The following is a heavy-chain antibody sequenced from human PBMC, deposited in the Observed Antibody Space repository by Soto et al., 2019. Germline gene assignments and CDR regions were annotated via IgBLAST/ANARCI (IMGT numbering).Heavy chain of an antibody. J-gene: IGHJ4*02. CDR2: INHSGST. CDR1: GGSFSGYY. D-gene: IGHD3-3*01. V-gene: IGHV4-34*01. Sequence: QVQLQQWGAGLLKPSETLSLTCAVYGGSFSGYYWSWIRQPPGKGLEWIGEINHSGSTNYNPSLKSRVTISVDTSKNQFSLKLSSVTAADTAVYYCARSLFRFPVDYWGQGTLVTVSS. CDR3: ARSLFRFPVDY.